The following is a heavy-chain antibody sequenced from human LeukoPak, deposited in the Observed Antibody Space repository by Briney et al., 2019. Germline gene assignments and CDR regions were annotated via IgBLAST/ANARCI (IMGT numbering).Heavy chain of an antibody. V-gene: IGHV4-4*02. CDR3: ARVSDYYDSSGYARYLYYFDY. D-gene: IGHD3-22*01. Sequence: PSGTLSLTCAVSGGSISSSNWWSWVRQPPGKGLEWIGYIYYSGSTNYNPSLKSRVTISVDTSKNQFSLKLSSVTAADTAVYYCARVSDYYDSSGYARYLYYFDYWGQGTLVTVSS. CDR2: IYYSGST. CDR1: GGSISSSNW. J-gene: IGHJ4*02.